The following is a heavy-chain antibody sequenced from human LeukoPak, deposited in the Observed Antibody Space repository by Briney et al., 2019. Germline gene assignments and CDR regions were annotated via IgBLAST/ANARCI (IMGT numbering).Heavy chain of an antibody. D-gene: IGHD5-24*01. V-gene: IGHV3-23*01. Sequence: GGSLRLSCAASGFTFNIYAMSWVRQAPGKGLEWVSGIGGSGGSTYYADSVKGLFTISRDNSKNTLYLQMNSLRAEDTAVYYCAKYGDGYPYFFDYWGQGALVTVSS. J-gene: IGHJ4*02. CDR1: GFTFNIYA. CDR3: AKYGDGYPYFFDY. CDR2: IGGSGGST.